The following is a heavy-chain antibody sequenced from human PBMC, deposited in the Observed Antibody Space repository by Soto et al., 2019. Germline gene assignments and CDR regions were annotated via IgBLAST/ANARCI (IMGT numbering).Heavy chain of an antibody. Sequence: QVQLVKSGAEVRTPGASVKISCKASGYTFRSHGVQWVRQAPGQRLEWVGWSNGGNGFTKYSQEFQDRVTITRDTAASTIYMELHSLTSDHTAVYYCARLSYSDALDVWGQGTTVTVSS. J-gene: IGHJ6*02. V-gene: IGHV1-3*02. CDR3: ARLSYSDALDV. CDR2: SNGGNGFT. CDR1: GYTFRSHG. D-gene: IGHD4-17*01.